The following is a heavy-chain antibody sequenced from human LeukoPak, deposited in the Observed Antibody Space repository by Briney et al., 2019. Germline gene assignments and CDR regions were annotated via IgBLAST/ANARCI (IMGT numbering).Heavy chain of an antibody. Sequence: ASVKVSCKASGYTFTSYAMNWVRQAPGQGLEWMGWINTNTGNPTYAQGFTGRFVFSLDTSVSTAYLQISSLKAEDTAVYYCARDPVVVVAATVPNSFDPWGQGTLVTVSS. J-gene: IGHJ5*02. CDR3: ARDPVVVVAATVPNSFDP. CDR1: GYTFTSYA. V-gene: IGHV7-4-1*02. CDR2: INTNTGNP. D-gene: IGHD2-15*01.